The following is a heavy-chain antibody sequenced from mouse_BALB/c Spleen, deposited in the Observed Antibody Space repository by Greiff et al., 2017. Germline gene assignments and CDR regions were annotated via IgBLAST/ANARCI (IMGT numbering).Heavy chain of an antibody. CDR2: ISYSGST. V-gene: IGHV3-2*02. Sequence: VQLKESGPGLVKPSQSLSLTCTVTGYSITSDYAWNWIRQFPGNKLEWMGYISYSGSTSYNPSLKSRISITRDTSKNQFFLQLNSVTTEDTATYYCARFRWLLRGEAMDYWGQGTSVTVSS. J-gene: IGHJ4*01. D-gene: IGHD2-3*01. CDR1: GYSITSDYA. CDR3: ARFRWLLRGEAMDY.